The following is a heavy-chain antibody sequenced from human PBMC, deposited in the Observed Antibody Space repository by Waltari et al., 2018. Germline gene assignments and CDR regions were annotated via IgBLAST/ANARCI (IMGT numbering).Heavy chain of an antibody. CDR2: IKQDGSEK. J-gene: IGHJ5*02. CDR1: GFTFSSYW. D-gene: IGHD3-16*01. V-gene: IGHV3-7*01. CDR3: ARDGPPDDYIWGSLRENWFDP. Sequence: EVQLVESGGGLVQPGGSLRLSCAASGFTFSSYWMSWVRQAPGQALEWVANIKQDGSEKYYVDSVKGRFTISRDNAKNSLYLQMNSLRAEDTAVYYCARDGPPDDYIWGSLRENWFDPWGQGTLVTVSS.